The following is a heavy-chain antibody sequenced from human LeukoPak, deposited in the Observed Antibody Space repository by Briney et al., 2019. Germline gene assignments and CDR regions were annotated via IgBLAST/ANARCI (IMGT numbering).Heavy chain of an antibody. CDR3: ARYYDFRMGGPYYYYGMDV. D-gene: IGHD3-3*01. CDR1: GYTFTSYG. J-gene: IGHJ6*02. V-gene: IGHV1-18*01. Sequence: ASVKVSCKASGYTFTSYGISWVRQATGQGLEWMGWISAYNGNTNYAQKLQGRVTMTTDTSTGTAYMELRSLRSDDTAVYYCARYYDFRMGGPYYYYGMDVWGQGTTVTVSS. CDR2: ISAYNGNT.